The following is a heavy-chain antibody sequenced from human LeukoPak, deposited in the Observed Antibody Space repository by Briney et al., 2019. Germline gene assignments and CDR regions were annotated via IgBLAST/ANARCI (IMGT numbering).Heavy chain of an antibody. CDR3: ARGQGYSSGWYPNSFDY. V-gene: IGHV3-48*02. CDR2: ISTRSSTI. Sequence: GGSLRLSCAASGFTFSSYNMNWVRQTPGKGLEWVSYISTRSSTIYYADSVKGRFTISRDNAKNSLYLQMNSLRDDDTAVYYCARGQGYSSGWYPNSFDYWGQGALVTVSS. D-gene: IGHD6-19*01. CDR1: GFTFSSYN. J-gene: IGHJ4*02.